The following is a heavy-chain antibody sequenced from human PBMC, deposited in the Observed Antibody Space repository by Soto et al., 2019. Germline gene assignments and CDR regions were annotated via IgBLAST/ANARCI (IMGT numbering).Heavy chain of an antibody. CDR3: ARRGSSGWYDFDY. V-gene: IGHV4-39*01. CDR1: GGSISSSSYY. J-gene: IGHJ4*02. D-gene: IGHD6-19*01. CDR2: IYYSGST. Sequence: QLQLQESGPGLVKPSETLSLTCTVSGGSISSSSYYWGWIRQPPGKWLEWIGSIYYSGSTYYNPSLKSRVTISVDTSKNQFSLKLSSVTAADTAVYYCARRGSSGWYDFDYWGQGTLVTVSS.